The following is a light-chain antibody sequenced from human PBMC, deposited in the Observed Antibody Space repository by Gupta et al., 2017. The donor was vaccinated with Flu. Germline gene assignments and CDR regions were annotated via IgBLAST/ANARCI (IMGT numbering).Light chain of an antibody. CDR3: RQKNSYPST. Sequence: DSQMTQSPSTLTASVGDRVTITCRASQSISSWLASYQQKPGKAPKLLLYKASSLESGVPSTFSGSGSWTEFTLTIISRLPPDFATYYCRQKNSYPSTFGPGTKVEIK. CDR2: KAS. J-gene: IGKJ1*01. V-gene: IGKV1-5*03. CDR1: QSISSW.